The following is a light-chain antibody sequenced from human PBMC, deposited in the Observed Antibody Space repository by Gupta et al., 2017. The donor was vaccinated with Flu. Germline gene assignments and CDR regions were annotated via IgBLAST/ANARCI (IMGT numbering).Light chain of an antibody. J-gene: IGKJ1*01. V-gene: IGKV3-20*01. CDR2: GAS. Sequence: GTLSLSPGERATRSCRASQSVSSSYLAWYQQKPGQAPRLLIYGASSRATGIPDRFSGSGSGTDFTLTISRLEPEDFAVYYCQQYGSSPWTFGQGTKVEIK. CDR3: QQYGSSPWT. CDR1: QSVSSSY.